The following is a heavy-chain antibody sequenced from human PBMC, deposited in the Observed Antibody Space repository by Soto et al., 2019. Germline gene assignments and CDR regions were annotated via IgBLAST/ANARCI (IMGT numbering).Heavy chain of an antibody. Sequence: QVQLVQSGAEVKKPGASVKVSCKASGYTFTSYGISWVRQAPGQGLEWMGWISAYNGNTNYAQKLQGRVTMTTDTPTSTAYMELRSLRSDDTAVYYCARAALGYCSGGSCYRRAFDIWGQGTMVTVSS. D-gene: IGHD2-15*01. V-gene: IGHV1-18*01. J-gene: IGHJ3*02. CDR2: ISAYNGNT. CDR3: ARAALGYCSGGSCYRRAFDI. CDR1: GYTFTSYG.